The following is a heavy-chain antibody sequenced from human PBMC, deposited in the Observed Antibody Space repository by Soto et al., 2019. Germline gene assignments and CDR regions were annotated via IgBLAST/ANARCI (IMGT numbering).Heavy chain of an antibody. V-gene: IGHV3-30-3*01. Sequence: TGGSLRLSCEGSGFTSSSYVMHWVRQAPGKGLEWVALISFDGNNENYADSVKGRFTISRDNSKNTLYLQMNSLRAEDTAVYYCASVDYDFRSDIPVQGRHYWGQGTLVTVSS. J-gene: IGHJ4*02. CDR3: ASVDYDFRSDIPVQGRHY. CDR1: GFTSSSYV. CDR2: ISFDGNNE. D-gene: IGHD3-3*01.